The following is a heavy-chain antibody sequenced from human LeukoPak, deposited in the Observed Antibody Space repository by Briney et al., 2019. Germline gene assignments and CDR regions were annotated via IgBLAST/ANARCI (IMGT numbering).Heavy chain of an antibody. J-gene: IGHJ4*02. Sequence: KTSETLSLTCTVSGGSISSSSYYWSWIRQPPGKGLEWIGEINHSGSTNYNPSLKSRVTISVDTSKNQFSLKLSSVTAADTAVYYCARGRDYVWGSYRYTPSFDYWGQGTLVTVSS. D-gene: IGHD3-16*02. V-gene: IGHV4-39*07. CDR3: ARGRDYVWGSYRYTPSFDY. CDR1: GGSISSSSYY. CDR2: INHSGST.